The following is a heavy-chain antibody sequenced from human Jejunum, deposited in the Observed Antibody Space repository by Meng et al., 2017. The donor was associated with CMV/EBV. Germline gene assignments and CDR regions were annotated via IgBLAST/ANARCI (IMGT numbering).Heavy chain of an antibody. D-gene: IGHD1-26*01. Sequence: QVKLVQSGVEVKKPGASVKVFCKASGYIFNNYGITWVRQAPGQGLEWMGWISAYNGNINYAQTLQGRVTMTTDTSTSTAYMELRSLRSDDTAVYYCARVEVGITSGDYWGQGTLVTVSS. CDR2: ISAYNGNI. J-gene: IGHJ4*02. CDR1: GYIFNNYG. V-gene: IGHV1-18*01. CDR3: ARVEVGITSGDY.